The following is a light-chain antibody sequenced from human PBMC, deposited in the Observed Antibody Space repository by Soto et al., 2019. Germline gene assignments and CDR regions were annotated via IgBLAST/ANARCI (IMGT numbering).Light chain of an antibody. J-gene: IGLJ3*02. CDR1: SSDVGSYNF. CDR3: CSYAGRSTWV. Sequence: QSALTQPASVSGSPGQSITISCTGTSSDVGSYNFVSWYQQHPGKAPKLIMFEVSQRPSGVSNRFSGSKSRNTASLTISGXQAEDEGDYYCCSYAGRSTWVFGGGTKLTVL. V-gene: IGLV2-23*02. CDR2: EVS.